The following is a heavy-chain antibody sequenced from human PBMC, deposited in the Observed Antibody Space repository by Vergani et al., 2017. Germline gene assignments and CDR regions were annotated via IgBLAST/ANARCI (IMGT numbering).Heavy chain of an antibody. J-gene: IGHJ4*02. Sequence: EVQLEESGGGLVLPGRSLRLSCVASGFTSAGYAMHWVRQAPGKGLEWVSSISSSSSYIYYADSVKGRFTISRDNAKNSLYLQMNSLRAEDTAVYYCSIVVPAASNFDYWGQGTLVTVSS. CDR2: ISSSSSYI. CDR1: GFTSAGYA. V-gene: IGHV3-21*01. CDR3: SIVVPAASNFDY. D-gene: IGHD2-2*01.